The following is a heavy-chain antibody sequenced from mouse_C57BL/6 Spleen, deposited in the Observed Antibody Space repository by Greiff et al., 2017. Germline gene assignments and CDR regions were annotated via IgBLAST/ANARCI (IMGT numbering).Heavy chain of an antibody. D-gene: IGHD4-1*01. CDR1: GYTFTSYW. Sequence: VKLVESVAELAKPGASVKLSCKASGYTFTSYWMHWVKQRPGQGLEWIGYINPSSGYTKYNQKFKDKATLTADKSSSTAYMQLSSLTYEDSAVYYCARSRTGTGYYFDYWGKGTTLTVSS. CDR3: ARSRTGTGYYFDY. V-gene: IGHV1-7*01. CDR2: INPSSGYT. J-gene: IGHJ2*01.